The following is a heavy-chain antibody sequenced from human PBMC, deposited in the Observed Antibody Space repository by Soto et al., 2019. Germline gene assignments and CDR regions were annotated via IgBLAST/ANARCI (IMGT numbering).Heavy chain of an antibody. V-gene: IGHV3-23*01. CDR2: ISGSGGST. CDR1: GFTFSSYA. D-gene: IGHD3-22*01. Sequence: GGSLRLSCAASGFTFSSYAMSWVRQAPGKGLEWVSAISGSGGSTYYADSVKGRFTISRDNSKNTLYLQMNSLRAEDTAVYYCAKFRISSPYYYDSSGSRAEYFQHWGQGTLVTVSS. CDR3: AKFRISSPYYYDSSGSRAEYFQH. J-gene: IGHJ1*01.